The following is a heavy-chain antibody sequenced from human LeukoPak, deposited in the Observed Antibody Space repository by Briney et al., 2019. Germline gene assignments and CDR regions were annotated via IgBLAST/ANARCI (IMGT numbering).Heavy chain of an antibody. CDR3: AGGRLNGDYGVDY. CDR2: IHTSGNT. J-gene: IGHJ4*02. V-gene: IGHV4-4*07. CDR1: GGSISSYY. D-gene: IGHD4-17*01. Sequence: SETLSLTCTVSGGSISSYYWTWIRQPAGKGLEWIGRIHTSGNTNYNPSLKSRATMSVDTSKNQFSLRLSSVTVADTAVYYCAGGRLNGDYGVDYWGQGTLITVSS.